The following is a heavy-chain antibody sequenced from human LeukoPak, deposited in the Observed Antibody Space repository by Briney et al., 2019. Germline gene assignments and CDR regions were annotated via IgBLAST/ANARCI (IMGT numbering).Heavy chain of an antibody. Sequence: GGSLRLSCTASGFTFKTYAMHWVRQAPGRGLEYVSSITTDGTTTYHANSVKGRFTISRDNSKSTLYLQMGSLRVEDMALYYCARDAITSGWFDAYDMWGQGTMVTVSS. D-gene: IGHD6-19*01. CDR1: GFTFKTYA. CDR2: ITTDGTTT. V-gene: IGHV3-64*01. J-gene: IGHJ3*02. CDR3: ARDAITSGWFDAYDM.